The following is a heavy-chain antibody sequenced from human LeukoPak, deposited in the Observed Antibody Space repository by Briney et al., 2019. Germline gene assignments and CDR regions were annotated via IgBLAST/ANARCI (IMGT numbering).Heavy chain of an antibody. Sequence: GGSLRLSCAASGFTFSSYGMHWVRQAPGKGLEWVAVIWYDGSNKYYADSVKGRFTISRDNSKNTLYLQMNSLRAEDTAVYYCARDALISVWDSSGYSLWGQGTLVTVSS. CDR3: ARDALISVWDSSGYSL. D-gene: IGHD3-22*01. V-gene: IGHV3-33*01. J-gene: IGHJ4*02. CDR2: IWYDGSNK. CDR1: GFTFSSYG.